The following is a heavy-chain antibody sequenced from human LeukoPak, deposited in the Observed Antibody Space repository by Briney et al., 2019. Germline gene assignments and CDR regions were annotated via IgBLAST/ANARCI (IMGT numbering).Heavy chain of an antibody. V-gene: IGHV4-34*01. CDR3: ASRPRPHYDFWSGYSQVVWFDP. CDR1: GGSFSGYY. Sequence: SETLSLTCAVFGGSFSGYYWSWIRQPPGKGLEWIGEINHSGSTNYNPSLKSRVTISVDTSKNQFSLKLSSVTAADTAVYYCASRPRPHYDFWSGYSQVVWFDPWGQGTLVTVSS. D-gene: IGHD3-3*01. CDR2: INHSGST. J-gene: IGHJ5*02.